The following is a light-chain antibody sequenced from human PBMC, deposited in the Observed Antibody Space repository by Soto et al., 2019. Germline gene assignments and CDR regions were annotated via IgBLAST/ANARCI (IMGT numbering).Light chain of an antibody. CDR1: QSVLYSSNNKNY. CDR3: QQYYTTQWK. CDR2: WAS. J-gene: IGKJ1*01. Sequence: DIVMTQSPDSLAVSLGERATINCKSSQSVLYSSNNKNYLAWYQQKPGQPPKALIYWASTRESGVPDRFSGSGSGIDFTLTISSLQAEDVEVYYCQQYYTTQWKFRQRTKVDIX. V-gene: IGKV4-1*01.